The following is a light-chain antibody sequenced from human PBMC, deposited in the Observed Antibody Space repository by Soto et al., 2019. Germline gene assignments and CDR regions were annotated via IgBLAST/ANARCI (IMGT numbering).Light chain of an antibody. Sequence: QSVLTQPASVSGSPGQSVTISCTGTSSDVGAYKYVSWYQQHPGKAPKLMIYEVSNRPSGVSNRFSGSKSGNTASLTISGFQTGDEAAYYCGSWDSSLSAYVFGTGTKVTVL. CDR1: SSDVGAYKY. V-gene: IGLV2-14*01. J-gene: IGLJ1*01. CDR2: EVS. CDR3: GSWDSSLSAYV.